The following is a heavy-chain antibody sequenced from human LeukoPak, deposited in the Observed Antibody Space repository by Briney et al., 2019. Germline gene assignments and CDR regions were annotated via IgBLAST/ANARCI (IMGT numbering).Heavy chain of an antibody. CDR2: IKQDGSEK. CDR3: AKTTGIAAVIDY. J-gene: IGHJ4*02. V-gene: IGHV3-7*01. D-gene: IGHD6-13*01. Sequence: PGGSLRLSCAASGFTFSSHWMSWVRQAPGKGLEWVANIKQDGSEKYYVDSVKGRFTISRDNSKNTLYLQMNSLRAEDTAVYYCAKTTGIAAVIDYWGQGTLVTVSS. CDR1: GFTFSSHW.